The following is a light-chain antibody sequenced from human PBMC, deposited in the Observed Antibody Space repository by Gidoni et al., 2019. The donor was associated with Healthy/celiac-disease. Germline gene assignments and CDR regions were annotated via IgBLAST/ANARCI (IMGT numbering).Light chain of an antibody. CDR1: QSVSSSY. CDR2: GAS. Sequence: EIVLTQSPGTLSLSPGERATLSCRASQSVSSSYLAWYQQKPGQAPRLLIYGASSRATGIPDRLSGSGSGTDFTLTISRLEPEDVEVYYCQQYGSSRLFTFGPGTKVDIK. J-gene: IGKJ3*01. V-gene: IGKV3-20*01. CDR3: QQYGSSRLFT.